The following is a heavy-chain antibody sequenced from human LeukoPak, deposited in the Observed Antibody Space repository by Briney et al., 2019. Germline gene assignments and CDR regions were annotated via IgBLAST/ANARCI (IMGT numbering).Heavy chain of an antibody. CDR2: IYPGDSDT. CDR1: GFSFTTNW. CDR3: ARHTGVGAAADS. J-gene: IGHJ4*02. Sequence: GESLKISGKGSGFSFTTNWTGWVRQMPGKGLEWMGIIYPGDSDTRYSPSFQGQVTISADKSITTAYLQWSSLKASDTAMYFCARHTGVGAAADSWGQGPPVTVSS. D-gene: IGHD6-13*01. V-gene: IGHV5-51*01.